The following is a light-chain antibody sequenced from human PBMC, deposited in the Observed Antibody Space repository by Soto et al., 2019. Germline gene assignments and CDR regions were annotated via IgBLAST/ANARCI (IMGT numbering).Light chain of an antibody. CDR2: GAS. CDR1: QSVNSNY. J-gene: IGKJ5*01. Sequence: EIVLTQSPDTVSLSPGETATLSCRASQSVNSNYLAWYQQKPGQAPRLLIYGASSRATGIPDRFSGSGSGTDFSLTISRLEPEDFAVFYCQQYDNSITFGQGTRLEIE. V-gene: IGKV3-20*01. CDR3: QQYDNSIT.